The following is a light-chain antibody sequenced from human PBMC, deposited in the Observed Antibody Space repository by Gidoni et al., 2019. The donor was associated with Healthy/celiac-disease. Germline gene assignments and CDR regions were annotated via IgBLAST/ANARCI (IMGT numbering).Light chain of an antibody. CDR1: QSVSSSY. Sequence: ELVLTQSPGTFSLSPGERATLSCRASQSVSSSYLAWYQQKPGQAPRLLIYGASSRATGIPDRFSGSGSGTDFTLTISRLEPEDVAVYYCQQYGSSLYTFXXXTKLEIK. V-gene: IGKV3-20*01. J-gene: IGKJ2*01. CDR2: GAS. CDR3: QQYGSSLYT.